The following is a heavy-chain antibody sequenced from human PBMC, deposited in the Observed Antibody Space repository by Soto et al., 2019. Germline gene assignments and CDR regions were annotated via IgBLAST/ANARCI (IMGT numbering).Heavy chain of an antibody. J-gene: IGHJ4*02. CDR3: ARFGRRLSAPVFDY. V-gene: IGHV4-59*01. D-gene: IGHD6-25*01. CDR2: IHSAGST. CDR1: GGSISSYY. Sequence: PSETLSLTCVVSGGSISSYYWSWIRQPPGKGLEWIGYIHSAGSTDYNPSLKSRVTISVDTSMNQFSLKLNSVTAADTAVYYCARFGRRLSAPVFDYWGQGFLVTVSS.